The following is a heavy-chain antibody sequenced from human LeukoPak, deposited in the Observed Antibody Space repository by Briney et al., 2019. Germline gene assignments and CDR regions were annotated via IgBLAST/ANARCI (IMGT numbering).Heavy chain of an antibody. CDR3: ARVSGSGAFDI. V-gene: IGHV3-21*01. D-gene: IGHD3-10*01. CDR2: ISSSSSYI. J-gene: IGHJ3*02. CDR1: GFTFSSYG. Sequence: GGSLRLSCAASGFTFSSYGMNWVRQAPGKGLEWVSSISSSSSYIYYADSVKGRFTISRDNAKNSLYLQMNSLRAEDTAVYYCARVSGSGAFDIWGQGTMVTVSS.